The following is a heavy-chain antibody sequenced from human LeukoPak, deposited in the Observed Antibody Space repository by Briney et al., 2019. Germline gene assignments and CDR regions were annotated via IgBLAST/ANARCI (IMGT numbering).Heavy chain of an antibody. CDR1: GFTFSNAW. J-gene: IGHJ4*02. CDR3: ARRAGAYSHPYDY. D-gene: IGHD4/OR15-4a*01. Sequence: GGSLRLSCAASGFTFSNAWMSWVRQAPGKGLEWVSFIYSDNTHYSDSVKGRFTISRDNFKNTLYLQMNSLRAEDTAVYYCARRAGAYSHPYDYWGQGTLVTVSS. V-gene: IGHV3-53*01. CDR2: IYSDNT.